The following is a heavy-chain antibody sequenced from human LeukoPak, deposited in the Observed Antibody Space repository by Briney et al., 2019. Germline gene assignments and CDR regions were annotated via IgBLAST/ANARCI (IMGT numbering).Heavy chain of an antibody. CDR3: ARGRTGNDGSSGWYMDY. D-gene: IGHD6-19*01. J-gene: IGHJ4*02. CDR2: INHSGST. CDR1: GGSFSGYY. Sequence: PSETLSLTCAVYGGSFSGYYWSWIRQPPGKGLEWIGEINHSGSTNYNPSLKSRVTISVDTSKNQFSLKLSSVTAADTAVYYCARGRTGNDGSSGWYMDYWGQGTLVTVSS. V-gene: IGHV4-34*01.